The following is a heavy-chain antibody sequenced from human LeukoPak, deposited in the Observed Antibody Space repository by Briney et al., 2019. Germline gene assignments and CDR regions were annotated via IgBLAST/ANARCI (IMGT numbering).Heavy chain of an antibody. CDR3: ATEGFYY. CDR1: GFTVSSNY. J-gene: IGHJ4*02. Sequence: GGSLRLSCAASGFTVSSNYMSWVRQAPGKGLEWVSVIYSGDITHYADSVKGRFTISRDNVQNTLYLQMNSLRADDTALYYCATEGFYYWGPGTQVTVSS. V-gene: IGHV3-53*01. CDR2: IYSGDIT.